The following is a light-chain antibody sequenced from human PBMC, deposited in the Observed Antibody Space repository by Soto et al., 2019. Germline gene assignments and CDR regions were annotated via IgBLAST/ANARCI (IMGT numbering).Light chain of an antibody. CDR2: DAS. J-gene: IGKJ1*01. CDR1: QSVSSY. V-gene: IGKV3-11*01. CDR3: QQRSNWWT. Sequence: EVVLTQSPATPSLSPGARGTLSCRARQSVSSYLAWYQQKPGQAPRLLIYDASNRATGIPARFSGSGSGTDFTLTISSLEPEDFAVYYCQQRSNWWTFGQGTKVDI.